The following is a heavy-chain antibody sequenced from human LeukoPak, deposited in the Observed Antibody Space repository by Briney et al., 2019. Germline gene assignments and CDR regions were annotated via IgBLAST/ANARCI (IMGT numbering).Heavy chain of an antibody. D-gene: IGHD2-2*02. CDR1: GGSISSGDYY. CDR2: IYYSGST. V-gene: IGHV4-30-4*08. CDR3: ASSTVPAAIPYFDY. J-gene: IGHJ4*02. Sequence: SETLSLTCTVSGGSISSGDYYWSWIRHPPGKGLEWIGYIYYSGSTYYNPSLKSRVTISVDTSKNQFSLKLSSVTAADTAVYYCASSTVPAAIPYFDYWGQGTLVTVSS.